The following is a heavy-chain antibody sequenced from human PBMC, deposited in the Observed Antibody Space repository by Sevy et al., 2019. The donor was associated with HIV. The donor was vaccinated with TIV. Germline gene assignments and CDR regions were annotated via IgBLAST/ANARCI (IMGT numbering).Heavy chain of an antibody. J-gene: IGHJ4*02. CDR2: FHYSGNS. V-gene: IGHV4-59*08. D-gene: IGHD1-26*01. Sequence: SETLSLTCTVSGGSVSTYYWSWIRQPPGKGLEWIGYFHYSGNSNYNPSLKSRVTISVDTSKNQFSLKLSSVTAADTAVYYCARHWGGSYVHYFDYWGQGTLVTVSS. CDR1: GGSVSTYY. CDR3: ARHWGGSYVHYFDY.